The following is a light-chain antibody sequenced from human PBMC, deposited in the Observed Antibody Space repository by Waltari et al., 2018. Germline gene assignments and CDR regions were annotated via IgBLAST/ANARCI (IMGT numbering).Light chain of an antibody. Sequence: EIVMTQSPATLSVSPGERATLSCRASQSVSSNLAWYQQKPGQAPSLLIYSASTRATGIQSRFSGSGSGTEFTLTISSMQSEDFAVYYCQQYNNWPPVYTFGQGTKLEIK. J-gene: IGKJ2*01. CDR3: QQYNNWPPVYT. CDR1: QSVSSN. CDR2: SAS. V-gene: IGKV3-15*01.